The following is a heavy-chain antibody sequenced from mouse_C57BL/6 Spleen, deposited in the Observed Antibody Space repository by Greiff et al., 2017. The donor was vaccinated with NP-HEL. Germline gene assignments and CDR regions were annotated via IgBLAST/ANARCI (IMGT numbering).Heavy chain of an antibody. CDR1: GYAFSSSW. CDR2: IYPGDGDT. D-gene: IGHD2-4*01. J-gene: IGHJ2*01. V-gene: IGHV1-82*01. Sequence: QVQLKQSGPELVKPGASVKISCKASGYAFSSSWMNWVKQRPGKGLEWIGRIYPGDGDTNYNGKFKGKATLTADKSSSTAYMQLSSLTSEDSAVYFCARVGLEDFDYWGQGTTLTVSS. CDR3: ARVGLEDFDY.